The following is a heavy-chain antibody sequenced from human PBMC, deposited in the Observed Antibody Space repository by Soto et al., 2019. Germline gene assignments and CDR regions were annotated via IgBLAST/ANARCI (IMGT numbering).Heavy chain of an antibody. V-gene: IGHV1-69*01. Sequence: QVQLVQSGAEVKKPGSSVKVSCKASGGTFSSYAISWVRQAPGQGLEWMGGIIPSFGTANYAPKFQGRVTITADESTSTAYMELSSLRSEDTAVYYCASPGGSYGSYAFDIWGQGTMVTVSS. CDR1: GGTFSSYA. CDR2: IIPSFGTA. CDR3: ASPGGSYGSYAFDI. J-gene: IGHJ3*02. D-gene: IGHD1-26*01.